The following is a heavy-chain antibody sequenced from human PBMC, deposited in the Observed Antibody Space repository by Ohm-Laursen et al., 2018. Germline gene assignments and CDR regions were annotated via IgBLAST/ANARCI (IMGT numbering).Heavy chain of an antibody. CDR2: ISSSSSTI. CDR1: GFTFSSYS. V-gene: IGHV3-48*01. CDR3: AATRRDGYNWGWFDP. J-gene: IGHJ5*02. D-gene: IGHD5-24*01. Sequence: SLRLSCTATGFTFSSYSMNWVRQAPGKGLEWVSYISSSSSTIYYADSAKGRFTISRDNAKNSLYLQMNSLRAEDTALYYCAATRRDGYNWGWFDPWGQGILVTVSS.